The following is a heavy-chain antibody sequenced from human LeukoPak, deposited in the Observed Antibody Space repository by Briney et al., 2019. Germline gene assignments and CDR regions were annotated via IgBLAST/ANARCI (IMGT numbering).Heavy chain of an antibody. CDR2: AYYSGST. CDR3: ARDLVEMPTPYGDY. D-gene: IGHD5-24*01. V-gene: IGHV4-59*01. J-gene: IGHJ4*02. CDR1: GGSISDYY. Sequence: PSETLSLTCTVSGGSISDYYWTWIRQPPGKGLEWIGYAYYSGSTNYNPSLKSRVTISVDTSKNQFSMKLSSVTAADTAVYYCARDLVEMPTPYGDYWGQGTLVTVSS.